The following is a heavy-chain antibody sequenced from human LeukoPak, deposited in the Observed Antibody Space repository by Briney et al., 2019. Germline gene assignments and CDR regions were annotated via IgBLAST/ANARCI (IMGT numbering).Heavy chain of an antibody. CDR1: GYTFTSYG. CDR2: IGAYNGNR. Sequence: ASVKVSCKASGYTFTSYGISWVRQAPGQGLEWMGWIGAYNGNRNYAQKLQGRVTMTIDTSTTTAYMELRSLRSDDTAVYYCARATSIAAAARLDYWGQGNLVTVSS. D-gene: IGHD6-13*01. J-gene: IGHJ4*02. CDR3: ARATSIAAAARLDY. V-gene: IGHV1-18*01.